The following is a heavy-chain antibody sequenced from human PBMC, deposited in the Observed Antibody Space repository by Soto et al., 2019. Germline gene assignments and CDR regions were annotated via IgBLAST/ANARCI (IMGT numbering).Heavy chain of an antibody. CDR1: GVTLRNYA. CDR2: TIPSFGTA. V-gene: IGHV1-69*01. D-gene: IGHD6-19*01. J-gene: IGHJ4*02. Sequence: QVQLVQSGAEVKKPGSSVKVSCRASGVTLRNYAISWVRQAPGLGLEWMGGTIPSFGTAVYAQKFQGRVTITAYESTSTAYMELSSLRSEDTAVYYCARDAVAGSWFFDFWGQGTLVSVSS. CDR3: ARDAVAGSWFFDF.